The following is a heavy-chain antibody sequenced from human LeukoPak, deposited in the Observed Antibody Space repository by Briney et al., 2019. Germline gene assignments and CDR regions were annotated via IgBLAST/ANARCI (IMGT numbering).Heavy chain of an antibody. J-gene: IGHJ4*02. CDR2: ISGSGGST. Sequence: ESGGSLRLSCAASGFTFSSYAMSWVRQAPGKGLEWVSAISGSGGSTYYADPVKGRFTISRDNSKNTLYLQMNSLRAEDTAVYYCAKDRPGGWLRRGPHFDYWGQGTLVTVSS. CDR1: GFTFSSYA. D-gene: IGHD5-12*01. CDR3: AKDRPGGWLRRGPHFDY. V-gene: IGHV3-23*01.